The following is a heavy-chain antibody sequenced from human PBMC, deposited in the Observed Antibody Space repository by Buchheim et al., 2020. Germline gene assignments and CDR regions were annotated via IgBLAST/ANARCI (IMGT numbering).Heavy chain of an antibody. J-gene: IGHJ6*01. CDR1: GFTFSSYG. V-gene: IGHV3-33*01. Sequence: QVQLVESGGGVVQPGRSLRLSCAASGFTFSSYGMHWVRQAPGKGLEWVAVRWYDGSNKYYADSVKGRFTISRDNSKNTLYLQMNSLRAEDTAVYYCARDRFGDSVWGRNRYMDVWGQGT. CDR2: RWYDGSNK. CDR3: ARDRFGDSVWGRNRYMDV. D-gene: IGHD3-16*02.